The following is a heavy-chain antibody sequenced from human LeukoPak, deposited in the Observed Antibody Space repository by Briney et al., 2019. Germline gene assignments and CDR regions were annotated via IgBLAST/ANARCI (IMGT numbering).Heavy chain of an antibody. D-gene: IGHD2-15*01. CDR1: GGSITTYY. CDR2: IYANGNT. J-gene: IGHJ5*02. CDR3: ARNALYVSNPVYTWFDP. Sequence: SKTLSLTCSVSGGSITTYYWSWIRQPAGQGLEYIGRIYANGNTNYNPSLKSRVTMSIDTSKNQFSLQLSSVTAADTAVYYCARNALYVSNPVYTWFDPWGQGTLVTVSS. V-gene: IGHV4-4*07.